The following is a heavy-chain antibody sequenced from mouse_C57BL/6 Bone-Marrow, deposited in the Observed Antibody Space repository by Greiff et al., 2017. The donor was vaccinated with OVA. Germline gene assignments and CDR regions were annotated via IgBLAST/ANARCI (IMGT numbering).Heavy chain of an antibody. CDR2: ISSGGSYT. D-gene: IGHD1-1*01. J-gene: IGHJ2*01. CDR3: ARHNYGSSDY. Sequence: EVKLVESGGDLVKPGGSLKLSCAASGFTFSSYGMSWVRQTPDKRLEWVATISSGGSYTYYPDSVQGRFTISRDNAKNTLYLQMSSLKSEDTAMYYCARHNYGSSDYWGQGTTLTVSS. V-gene: IGHV5-6*01. CDR1: GFTFSSYG.